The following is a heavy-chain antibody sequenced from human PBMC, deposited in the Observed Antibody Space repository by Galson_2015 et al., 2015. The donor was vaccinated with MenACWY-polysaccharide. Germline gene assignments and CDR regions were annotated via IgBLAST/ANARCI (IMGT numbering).Heavy chain of an antibody. Sequence: TLSLTCTVSGGSISSSSYYWGWIRQPPGKGLEWIGSIYYSGSTYYNPSLKSRVTISVDTSKNQFSLKLSSVTAADTAVYYCARLGGDFWSGYYIYYYYYYMDVWGKGTTVTVSS. CDR2: IYYSGST. V-gene: IGHV4-39*01. CDR3: ARLGGDFWSGYYIYYYYYYMDV. CDR1: GGSISSSSYY. D-gene: IGHD3-3*01. J-gene: IGHJ6*03.